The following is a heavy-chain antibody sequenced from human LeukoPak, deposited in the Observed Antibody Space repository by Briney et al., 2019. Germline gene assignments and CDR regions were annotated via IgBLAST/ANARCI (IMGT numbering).Heavy chain of an antibody. CDR3: ARDFVDLVAGAVYFDY. CDR1: GYTFTSYA. J-gene: IGHJ4*02. D-gene: IGHD5-12*01. Sequence: ASVKVSCKASGYTFTSYAMHWVRQAPGQRLEWMGWINAGNGNTKYSQKFQGRVTITRDTSASTACMELSSLRSEDTAVYYCARDFVDLVAGAVYFDYWGQGTLVTVSS. CDR2: INAGNGNT. V-gene: IGHV1-3*01.